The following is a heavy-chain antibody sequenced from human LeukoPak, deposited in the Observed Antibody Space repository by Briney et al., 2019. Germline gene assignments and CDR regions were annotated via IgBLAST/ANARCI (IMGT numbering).Heavy chain of an antibody. CDR3: ATAPPMATITDYFDY. CDR2: FDPEDGET. J-gene: IGHJ4*02. CDR1: GYTLTELS. D-gene: IGHD5-24*01. V-gene: IGHV1-24*01. Sequence: ASVKDSCKVSGYTLTELSMHWVRQAPGKGLEWMGGFDPEDGETIYAQKFQGRVTMTEDTSTDTAYMELSSLRSEDTAVYYCATAPPMATITDYFDYWGQGTLVTVSS.